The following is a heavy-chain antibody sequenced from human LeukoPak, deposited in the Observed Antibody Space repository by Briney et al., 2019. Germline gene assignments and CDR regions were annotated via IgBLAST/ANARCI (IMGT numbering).Heavy chain of an antibody. Sequence: ASLKVSCKASGYTFTYYYIHWVRQAPGQGLEWVGWINPNSGGTNYAQKFYARVTMTRDTSISTAYMELSRLRSDDTAVFYCARSPHILTGENFDFWGQGTLVTVSS. CDR1: GYTFTYYY. J-gene: IGHJ4*02. CDR3: ARSPHILTGENFDF. CDR2: INPNSGGT. V-gene: IGHV1-2*02. D-gene: IGHD3-9*01.